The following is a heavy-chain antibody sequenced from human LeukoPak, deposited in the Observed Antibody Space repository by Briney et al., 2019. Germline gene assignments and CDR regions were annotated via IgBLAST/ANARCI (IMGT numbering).Heavy chain of an antibody. J-gene: IGHJ6*02. D-gene: IGHD1-26*01. V-gene: IGHV3-11*03. CDR2: IRISNNYT. CDR1: GFSFSDYY. CDR3: PRCGPTNHYYYYGMDL. Sequence: PGGSLRLSCAASGFSFSDYYMSWIRQAPGKGLEWVSYIRISNNYTNYADSVKGRFTISRDSAKNSLYLQMPSLRAEYTAVYYCPRCGPTNHYYYYGMDLWGQGTTVTVSS.